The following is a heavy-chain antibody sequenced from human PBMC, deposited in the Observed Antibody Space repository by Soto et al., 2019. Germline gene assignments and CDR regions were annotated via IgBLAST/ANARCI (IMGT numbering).Heavy chain of an antibody. V-gene: IGHV4-59*08. CDR3: ASNLMSVAGREEYYYLYYYMDV. D-gene: IGHD6-19*01. J-gene: IGHJ6*03. Sequence: PSETLSLTCTVSGGSISGYYWSWIRQPPGKGLEWIGYIYYSGSTQYNPSLKSRVSMSADTSKNQFSLKLSSVTAADTAVYYCASNLMSVAGREEYYYLYYYMDVWGKGTTVPVSS. CDR2: IYYSGST. CDR1: GGSISGYY.